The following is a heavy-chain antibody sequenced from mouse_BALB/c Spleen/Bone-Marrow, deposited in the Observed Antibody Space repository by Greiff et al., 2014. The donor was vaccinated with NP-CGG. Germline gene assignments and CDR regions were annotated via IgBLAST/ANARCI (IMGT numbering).Heavy chain of an antibody. J-gene: IGHJ1*01. V-gene: IGHV1-39*01. CDR2: IDPYYGGT. D-gene: IGHD3-3*01. CDR3: ARVGDNRHFDV. CDR1: GYSFTGYN. Sequence: VHVKQSGPELAKPGASVKISCKASGYSFTGYNMNWVKQSNGKSLEWIGNIDPYYGGTDYNQKFKGKATLTVDKSSSTAYMQLKSLTSEDSAVYYCARVGDNRHFDVWGAGTTVTVSS.